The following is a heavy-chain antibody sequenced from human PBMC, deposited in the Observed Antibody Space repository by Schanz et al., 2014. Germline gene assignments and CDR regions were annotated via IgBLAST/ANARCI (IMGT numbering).Heavy chain of an antibody. CDR2: INPSGGST. CDR3: AKRNHDMESLPLDY. J-gene: IGHJ4*02. Sequence: QVQLVQSGADVKKPGASVTVSCKASGGTFTSYTINWVRQAPGQGLEWMGMINPSGGSTTYAQKYQGRVTNTADKSTSTAYMDLRSLRPEDTAVYYCAKRNHDMESLPLDYWGQGTLVSVSS. D-gene: IGHD3-9*01. V-gene: IGHV1-69*09. CDR1: GGTFTSYT.